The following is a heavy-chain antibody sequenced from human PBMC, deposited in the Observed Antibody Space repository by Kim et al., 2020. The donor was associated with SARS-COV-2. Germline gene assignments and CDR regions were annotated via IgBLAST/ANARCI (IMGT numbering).Heavy chain of an antibody. V-gene: IGHV1-8*01. J-gene: IGHJ5*02. Sequence: QKFQGRVTMTRNTSISTAYMELSSLRSEDTAVYYCARGIDDYGVYGWFDPWGQGTLVTVSS. D-gene: IGHD4-17*01. CDR3: ARGIDDYGVYGWFDP.